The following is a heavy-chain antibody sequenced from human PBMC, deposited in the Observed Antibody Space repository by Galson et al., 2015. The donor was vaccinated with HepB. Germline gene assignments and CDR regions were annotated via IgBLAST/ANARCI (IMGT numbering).Heavy chain of an antibody. V-gene: IGHV1-69*04. Sequence: SVKVSCKASGGTFSSYTISWVRQAPGQGLEWMGRIIPILGIANYAQKFQGRVTITADKSTSTAYMELSSLRSEDTAVYYCARDFGGSYRDKEYYYGMDVWGQGTTVTVSS. CDR2: IIPILGIA. CDR1: GGTFSSYT. D-gene: IGHD1-26*01. CDR3: ARDFGGSYRDKEYYYGMDV. J-gene: IGHJ6*02.